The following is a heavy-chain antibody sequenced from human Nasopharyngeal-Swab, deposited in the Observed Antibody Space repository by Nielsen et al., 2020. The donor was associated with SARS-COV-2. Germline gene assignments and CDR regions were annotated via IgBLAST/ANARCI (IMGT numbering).Heavy chain of an antibody. V-gene: IGHV4-4*01. D-gene: IGHD5-12*01. J-gene: IGHJ4*02. Sequence: SETLSLTCAVSGGSISSSNWWSWVRQPPGKGLEWIGEIYHSGSTNYNPSLKSRVTISVDKSKNQFSLKLSSVTAADTAVYCCARVGYSGYDYPLYFDYWGQGTLVTVSS. CDR2: IYHSGST. CDR1: GGSISSSNW. CDR3: ARVGYSGYDYPLYFDY.